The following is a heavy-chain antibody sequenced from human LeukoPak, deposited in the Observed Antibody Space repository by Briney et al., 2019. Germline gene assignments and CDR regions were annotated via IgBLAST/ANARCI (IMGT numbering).Heavy chain of an antibody. CDR1: GGSISNYY. Sequence: SETLSLTCTVSGGSISNYYWSWIRQPAGKGLEWIGRIYSSGSTNYNPSLKSRVTMSVDTSKNQFSLKLSSVTAADTAVYYCARISAAGTGYDYWGHGTLVTVSS. CDR3: ARISAAGTGYDY. V-gene: IGHV4-4*07. J-gene: IGHJ4*01. D-gene: IGHD6-13*01. CDR2: IYSSGST.